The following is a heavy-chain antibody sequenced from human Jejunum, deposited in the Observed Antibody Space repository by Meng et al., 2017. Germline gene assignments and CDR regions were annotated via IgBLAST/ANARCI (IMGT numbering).Heavy chain of an antibody. V-gene: IGHV3-23*04. CDR2: VTTDGNT. D-gene: IGHD2-21*01. J-gene: IGHJ4*02. CDR1: GFTFSSSS. CDR3: AKLVPY. Sequence: EVQVVESGGGAVQPGGSLRLSCAASGFTFSSSSMTWVRQAPGKGLEWVSSVTTDGNTYYADSVKGRFTISRDNSKNTLYLQMSSLRAEDTALYYCAKLVPYWGQGTLVTVSS.